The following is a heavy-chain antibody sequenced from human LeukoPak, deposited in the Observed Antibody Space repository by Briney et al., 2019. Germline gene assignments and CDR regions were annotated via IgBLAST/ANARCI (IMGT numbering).Heavy chain of an antibody. D-gene: IGHD2-15*01. CDR1: GFTFSSYA. CDR2: INHSGST. V-gene: IGHV4-34*01. J-gene: IGHJ3*02. CDR3: ARDPMVVAAGDAFDI. Sequence: GSLRLSCAASGFTFSSYAMSWIRQPPGKGLEWIGEINHSGSTNYNPSLKSRVTISVDTSKNQFSLKLSSVTAADTAVYYCARDPMVVAAGDAFDIWGQGTMVTVSS.